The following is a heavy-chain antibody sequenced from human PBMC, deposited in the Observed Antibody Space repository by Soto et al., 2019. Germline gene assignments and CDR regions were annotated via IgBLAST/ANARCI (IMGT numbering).Heavy chain of an antibody. CDR3: ARENSGRYNLYYYYGMDV. Sequence: ASVKVSCKASGYTFTSYYMHWVRQAPGQGLEWMGIINPSGGSTSYAQKFQGRVTMTRDTSTSTVYMELSSLRSEDTAVYYCARENSGRYNLYYYYGMDVWGQGTTVTVSS. CDR2: INPSGGST. V-gene: IGHV1-46*03. D-gene: IGHD3-10*01. J-gene: IGHJ6*02. CDR1: GYTFTSYY.